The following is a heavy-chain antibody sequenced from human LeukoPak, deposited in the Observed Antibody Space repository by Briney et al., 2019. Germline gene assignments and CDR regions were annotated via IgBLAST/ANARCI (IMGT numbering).Heavy chain of an antibody. CDR1: GGSISSYY. V-gene: IGHV4-59*01. Sequence: SETLSLTCTVSGGSISSYYWSWIRQPPGKGLEWIGYIYYSGSTNYNPSLKSRVTISVDTSKNQFSLKLSSVTAADTAVYYCARADYGDYVVTHWGQGTLVTVSS. J-gene: IGHJ4*02. D-gene: IGHD4-17*01. CDR2: IYYSGST. CDR3: ARADYGDYVVTH.